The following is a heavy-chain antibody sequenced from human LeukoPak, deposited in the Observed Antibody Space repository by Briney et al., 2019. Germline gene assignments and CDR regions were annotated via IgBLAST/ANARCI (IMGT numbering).Heavy chain of an antibody. CDR3: ARSPGYCSSTSCYEGDAFDI. V-gene: IGHV3-33*01. CDR2: IWYDGSNK. D-gene: IGHD2-2*01. Sequence: GGSLRLSCAASGFTFSSYGMHWVRQAPGKGLEWVAVIWYDGSNKYYADSVKGRFTISRDNSKNTLYLQMNSLRAEDTAVYYCARSPGYCSSTSCYEGDAFDIWGQGTMVTVSS. CDR1: GFTFSSYG. J-gene: IGHJ3*02.